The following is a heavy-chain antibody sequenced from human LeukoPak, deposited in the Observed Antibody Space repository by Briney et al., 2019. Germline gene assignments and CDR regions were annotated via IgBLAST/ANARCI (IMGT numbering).Heavy chain of an antibody. Sequence: PGGSLRLSCAASGFTFSSYWMTWVRQAPGKGLEWVANIKPDGSEKYYVDSVKGRFTISRDNSKNTLYLQMNSLRAEDTAVYYCARGDYYGSGSYRGGSNWFDPWGQGTLVTVSS. D-gene: IGHD3-10*01. CDR3: ARGDYYGSGSYRGGSNWFDP. CDR1: GFTFSSYW. CDR2: IKPDGSEK. J-gene: IGHJ5*02. V-gene: IGHV3-7*03.